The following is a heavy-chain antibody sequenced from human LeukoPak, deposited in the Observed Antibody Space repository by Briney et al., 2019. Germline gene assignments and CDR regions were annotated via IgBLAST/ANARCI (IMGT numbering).Heavy chain of an antibody. V-gene: IGHV1-69*13. CDR3: ARFLFSGSYGWFDP. CDR1: GYTFTSYD. Sequence: SVKVSCKASGYTFTSYDINWVRQAPGQGLQWVGGIIPMIGTTNFAQKFQGRVTITADASTSTAYMELRSLRSDDTAVYYCARFLFSGSYGWFDPWGQGTLVTVSS. J-gene: IGHJ5*02. CDR2: IIPMIGTT. D-gene: IGHD1-26*01.